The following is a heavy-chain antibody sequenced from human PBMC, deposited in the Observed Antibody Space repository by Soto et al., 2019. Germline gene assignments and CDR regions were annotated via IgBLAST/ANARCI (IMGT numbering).Heavy chain of an antibody. CDR1: GGSFSGYY. V-gene: IGHV4-34*01. CDR2: INHSGST. Sequence: XXTLSLPFAVYGGSFSGYYWRWILQPPGKGLEWIGEINHSGSTNYNPSLKSRVTISVDTSKNQFSLKLSSVTAADTAVYYCARRNSTYNWFDPWGQGTLVTVSS. CDR3: ARRNSTYNWFDP. J-gene: IGHJ5*02.